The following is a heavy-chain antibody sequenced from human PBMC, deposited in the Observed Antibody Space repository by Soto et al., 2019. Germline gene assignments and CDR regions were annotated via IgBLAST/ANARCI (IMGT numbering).Heavy chain of an antibody. V-gene: IGHV4-59*01. J-gene: IGHJ4*02. D-gene: IGHD3-3*01. CDR2: IYYSGST. CDR3: ARVLKYDFWSGGFDY. Sequence: SETLSLTCTVSGGSISSYYWSWIRQPPGKGLEWIGYIYYSGSTNYNPSLKSRVTISVDTSKNQFSLKLSSVTAADTAVYYCARVLKYDFWSGGFDYWGQGTLVTVSS. CDR1: GGSISSYY.